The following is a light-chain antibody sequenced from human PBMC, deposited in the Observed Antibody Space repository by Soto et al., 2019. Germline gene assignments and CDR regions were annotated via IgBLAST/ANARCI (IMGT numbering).Light chain of an antibody. Sequence: QSALTQPASVSGSPGQSVTISCTGPRSDIGDSNFISWYQHSPGKAPRLLIYEVNNRPSGVSQRFSGSKAGNTASLTISGLLADDEAHYFCASSTSGTTLVFGGGTKVTVL. CDR2: EVN. CDR1: RSDIGDSNF. J-gene: IGLJ1*01. CDR3: ASSTSGTTLV. V-gene: IGLV2-14*01.